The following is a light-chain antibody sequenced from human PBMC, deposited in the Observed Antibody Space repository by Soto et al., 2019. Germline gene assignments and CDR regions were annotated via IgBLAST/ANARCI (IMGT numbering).Light chain of an antibody. CDR2: STN. Sequence: QAVVTQEPSFSVSPGRTVTLTCGLSSGSVSTSYYPSWYQQTPGQAPRTLIYSTNTRSSGVPDRFSGSILGNKAALTITGAHADDESDYYCVLYMGSGSWVFGGGTKLTVL. CDR1: SGSVSTSYY. CDR3: VLYMGSGSWV. J-gene: IGLJ3*02. V-gene: IGLV8-61*01.